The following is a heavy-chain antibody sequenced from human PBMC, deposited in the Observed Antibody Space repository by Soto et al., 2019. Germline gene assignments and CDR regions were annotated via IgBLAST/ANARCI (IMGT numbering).Heavy chain of an antibody. D-gene: IGHD2-2*01. J-gene: IGHJ6*02. CDR1: GYSFTSYW. CDR2: IDPSDSYT. CDR3: ARHMGYCSSTSCYLYSYGMDV. Sequence: GGSLQISCKGSGYSFTSYWISCVRQMPGKGLEWMGRIDPSDSYTNYSPSFQGHVTISADKSISTAYLQWSSLKASDTAMYYCARHMGYCSSTSCYLYSYGMDVWGQGTKVTVSS. V-gene: IGHV5-10-1*01.